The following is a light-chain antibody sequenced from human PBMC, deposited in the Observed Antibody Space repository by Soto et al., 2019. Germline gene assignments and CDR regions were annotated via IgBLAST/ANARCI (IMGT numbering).Light chain of an antibody. Sequence: DIQMTQSPSTLSASAGDRVTITCRASQSISPYLAWYQQKPGKPPKLLIYKASSLQSGVPSRFSGSGSGTEFTLTISGLQPDYFATYYCQQSITYPWTFGQGTKVDIK. V-gene: IGKV1-5*03. CDR2: KAS. J-gene: IGKJ1*01. CDR1: QSISPY. CDR3: QQSITYPWT.